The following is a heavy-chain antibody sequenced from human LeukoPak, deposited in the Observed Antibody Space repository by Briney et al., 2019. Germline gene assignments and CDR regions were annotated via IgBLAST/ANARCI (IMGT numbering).Heavy chain of an antibody. D-gene: IGHD3-22*01. CDR3: ASRDYYDSSGYGY. CDR1: GFTFSSYS. J-gene: IGHJ4*02. V-gene: IGHV3-21*01. CDR2: ISSSSYI. Sequence: GGSLRLSCAASGFTFSSYSMNWVRQAPGKGLEWVSSISSSSYIYYADSVKGRFTISGDNAKNSLYLQMNSLRAEDTAVYYCASRDYYDSSGYGYWGQGTLVTVSS.